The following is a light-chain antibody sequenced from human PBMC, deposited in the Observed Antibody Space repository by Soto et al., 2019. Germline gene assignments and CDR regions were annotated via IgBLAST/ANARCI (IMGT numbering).Light chain of an antibody. Sequence: DIQMTQSPSTLSASVGDRVTITCRASQNINSWLAWYQQKPGKAPKLLIYKASSLESGVPSRFSGSGSGTEFTLTISSLQPYDFAAYYGQHYEFYPITFGQGTRLEMK. J-gene: IGKJ5*01. V-gene: IGKV1-5*03. CDR1: QNINSW. CDR3: QHYEFYPIT. CDR2: KAS.